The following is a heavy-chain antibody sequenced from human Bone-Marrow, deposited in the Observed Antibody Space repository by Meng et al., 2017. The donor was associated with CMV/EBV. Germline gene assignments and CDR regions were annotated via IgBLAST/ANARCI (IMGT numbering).Heavy chain of an antibody. CDR1: GYTFTSYG. J-gene: IGHJ6*02. V-gene: IGHV1-2*02. CDR3: ARDGGYCSSTSCYTSDYYYYGMDV. CDR2: INPNSGGT. D-gene: IGHD2-2*02. Sequence: ASVKVSCKASGYTFTSYGISWVRQAPGQGLEWMGWINPNSGGTNYAQKFQGRVTMTRDTSISTAYMELSRLRSDDTAVYYCARDGGYCSSTSCYTSDYYYYGMDVWGQGTTVTVSS.